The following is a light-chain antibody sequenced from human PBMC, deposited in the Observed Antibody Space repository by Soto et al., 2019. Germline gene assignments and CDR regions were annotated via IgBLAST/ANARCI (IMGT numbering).Light chain of an antibody. CDR3: QHGYSTPLT. CDR1: QRISSY. V-gene: IGKV1-39*01. CDR2: AAS. J-gene: IGKJ4*01. Sequence: DIQMTQSPSSLSASVGDRVTITCRASQRISSYLNWYQQKPGKAPELLIYAASNLQSEVPSRFRGSGSGTDFTLTISSLQPEDFATYFCQHGYSTPLTFGGGTKVDIK.